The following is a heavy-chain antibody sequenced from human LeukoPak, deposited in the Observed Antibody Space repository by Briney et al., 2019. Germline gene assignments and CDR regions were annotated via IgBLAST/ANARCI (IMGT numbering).Heavy chain of an antibody. J-gene: IGHJ4*02. V-gene: IGHV4-30-2*01. D-gene: IGHD3-22*01. CDR2: IYHSGTT. Sequence: SETLSLTSAVSGGSISSGGYSWSWIRQPPGKGLEWIGYIYHSGTTYYNPSLKSRVTISGDRSKNQFSLKLSSVTAADTAVYYCARVGPPYYYDSSGYYHLGYFDYWGQGTLVTVSS. CDR3: ARVGPPYYYDSSGYYHLGYFDY. CDR1: GGSISSGGYS.